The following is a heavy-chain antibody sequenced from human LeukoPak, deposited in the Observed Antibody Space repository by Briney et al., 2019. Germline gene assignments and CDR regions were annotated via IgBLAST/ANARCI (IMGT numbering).Heavy chain of an antibody. Sequence: SQTLSLTCTVSGGSISSGDCYWSWIRQPPGKGLEWIGYIYYSGSTYYNPSLKSRVTISVDTSKNQFSLKLSSVTAADTAVYYCAREDIVLGMDVWGQGTTVTVSS. J-gene: IGHJ6*02. V-gene: IGHV4-30-4*01. CDR3: AREDIVLGMDV. D-gene: IGHD2-8*02. CDR2: IYYSGST. CDR1: GGSISSGDCY.